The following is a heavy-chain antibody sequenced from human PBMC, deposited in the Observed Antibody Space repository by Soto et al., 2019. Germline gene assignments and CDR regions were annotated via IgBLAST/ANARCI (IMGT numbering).Heavy chain of an antibody. D-gene: IGHD3-3*01. CDR2: INPSGGST. CDR1: GYTFTSDY. J-gene: IGHJ3*01. Sequence: GASVKVSCEASGYTFTSDYMHWVRQAPGQGLEWMGIINPSGGSTSYAQKFQGRVTMTRDTSTTTVYMELRSLRPDDTAVYLCARAGILGLFDAYDLWGEGTMGTVS. CDR3: ARAGILGLFDAYDL. V-gene: IGHV1-46*01.